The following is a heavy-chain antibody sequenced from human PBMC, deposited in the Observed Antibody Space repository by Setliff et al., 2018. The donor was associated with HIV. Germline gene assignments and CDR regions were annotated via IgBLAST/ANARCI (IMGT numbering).Heavy chain of an antibody. CDR2: INHSGNT. Sequence: PSETLRLSCAASGFTFSSYAMSWVRQPPGKGLEWIGEINHSGNTNYNPSLNSRVTISVDTSKNQFSLKLSSVTAADTAVYYCARDRMERGQQPIRWRAYDAFDIWGQGTMVTVSS. CDR1: GFTFSSYA. V-gene: IGHV4-34*09. CDR3: ARDRMERGQQPIRWRAYDAFDI. D-gene: IGHD6-13*01. J-gene: IGHJ3*02.